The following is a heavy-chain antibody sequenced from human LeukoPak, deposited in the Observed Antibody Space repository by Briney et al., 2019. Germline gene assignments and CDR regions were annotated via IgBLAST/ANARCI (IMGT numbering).Heavy chain of an antibody. CDR1: GFTFSSYS. CDR3: ATLSDRNFYYSYGLDV. CDR2: ISSSSSTI. V-gene: IGHV3-48*04. Sequence: GGSLRLSCAASGFTFSSYSMNWVRQAPGKGLEWVSYISSSSSTIYYAESVKGRFTISGDNAKNSLNLQMNSLRAEDTAVYYCATLSDRNFYYSYGLDVWGQGTTVTVS. D-gene: IGHD1-14*01. J-gene: IGHJ6*02.